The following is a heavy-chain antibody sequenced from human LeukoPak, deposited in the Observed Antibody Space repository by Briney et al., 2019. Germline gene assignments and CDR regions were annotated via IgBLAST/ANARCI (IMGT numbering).Heavy chain of an antibody. J-gene: IGHJ4*02. Sequence: ASVKVSCMASGYTFTAYYMHWVRQAPGQGLEWMGWINPNTGGTNYAPKFQGRVTMTRDTSISTAYMVLSSLTFDDTAVYYCARDDNFQFDSWGQGTLVTVSS. V-gene: IGHV1-2*02. D-gene: IGHD1-1*01. CDR3: ARDDNFQFDS. CDR1: GYTFTAYY. CDR2: INPNTGGT.